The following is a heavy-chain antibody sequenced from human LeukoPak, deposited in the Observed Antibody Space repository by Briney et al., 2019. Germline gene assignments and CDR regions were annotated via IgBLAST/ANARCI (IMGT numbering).Heavy chain of an antibody. V-gene: IGHV4-59*02. Sequence: SETLSLTCTVSGGSVTSYYWSWIRQSSGKGLEWIGYIYYTGSRNYNPSLKSRATTSIDRSKNQFSLKLNSVTAADTAVYYCARVGGAPLGAFDIWGQGTMVTVSS. J-gene: IGHJ3*02. CDR1: GGSVTSYY. CDR3: ARVGGAPLGAFDI. D-gene: IGHD3-16*01. CDR2: IYYTGSR.